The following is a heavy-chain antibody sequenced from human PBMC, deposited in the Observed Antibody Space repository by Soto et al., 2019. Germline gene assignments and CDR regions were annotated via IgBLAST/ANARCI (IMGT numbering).Heavy chain of an antibody. J-gene: IGHJ6*03. V-gene: IGHV3-23*01. CDR1: GFTFSSYA. CDR3: GKIYSPGVVIINYNYMDV. CDR2: MSGSGGST. D-gene: IGHD3-3*01. Sequence: PGGSLRLSCAASGFTFSSYAMSWVRQAPGKGLEWVSTMSGSGGSTYYADSVQGRFTISRDNSKNTLYLQMNSLRAEDTAVYYWGKIYSPGVVIINYNYMDVGGKGTTVTVSS.